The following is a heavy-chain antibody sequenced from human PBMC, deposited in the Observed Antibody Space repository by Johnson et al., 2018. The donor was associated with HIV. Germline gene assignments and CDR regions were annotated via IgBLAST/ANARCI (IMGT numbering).Heavy chain of an antibody. J-gene: IGHJ3*02. CDR3: ARSKDCSGGSCPDGFDI. V-gene: IGHV3-11*04. CDR2: ISSSGSII. Sequence: VQLVESGGGLVKPGGSLRLSCVASGFTFSDYYMSWIRQAPGKGLEWVSYISSSGSIIYSADSMQGRFTNSRDNAKNSLYLQMNSLRAEETALYYCARSKDCSGGSCPDGFDIWGQGTMVIVSS. D-gene: IGHD2-15*01. CDR1: GFTFSDYY.